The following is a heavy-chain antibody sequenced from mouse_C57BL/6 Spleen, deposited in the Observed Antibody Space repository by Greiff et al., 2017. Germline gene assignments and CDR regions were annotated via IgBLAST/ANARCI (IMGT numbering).Heavy chain of an antibody. J-gene: IGHJ4*01. CDR2: IDPSDSYT. Sequence: QVQLQQSGAELVRPGTSVKLSCKASGYTFTSYWMHWVKQRPGQGLEWIGVIDPSDSYTNYNQKFKGKATLTVDTSSSTAYMQLSSLTSEDSAVYYCAPYDYDGYYYAMDYWGQGTSVTVSS. CDR3: APYDYDGYYYAMDY. CDR1: GYTFTSYW. V-gene: IGHV1-59*01. D-gene: IGHD2-4*01.